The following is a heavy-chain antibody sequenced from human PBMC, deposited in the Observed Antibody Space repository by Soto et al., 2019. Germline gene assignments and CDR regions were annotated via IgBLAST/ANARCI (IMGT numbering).Heavy chain of an antibody. J-gene: IGHJ4*02. V-gene: IGHV4-30-2*01. CDR3: ARGDINRGAAIDS. CDR2: IYHSGST. D-gene: IGHD3-10*01. CDR1: GDSISSSFS. Sequence: QVQLQESASGLVKPLETLSLTCIVSGDSISSSFSWHWVRRPPGEGLEWLGYIYHSGSTLYNPSLGGPITMSRDSSKNMFSLKLSDVTAADTAVYYCARGDINRGAAIDSWGQGTLVSVSS.